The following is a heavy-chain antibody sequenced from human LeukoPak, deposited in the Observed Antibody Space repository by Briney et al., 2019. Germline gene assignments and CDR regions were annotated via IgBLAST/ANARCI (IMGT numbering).Heavy chain of an antibody. V-gene: IGHV1-8*01. CDR1: GYTFTSYD. D-gene: IGHD1-26*01. Sequence: ASVKVSCKASGYTFTSYDINWVRQATGQGLEWMGWMNPNSGNTGYAQKFQGRVTTTRNTSISTAYMELSSLRSEDTAVYYCARAVTLRGIDYWGQGTLVTVSS. CDR3: ARAVTLRGIDY. J-gene: IGHJ4*02. CDR2: MNPNSGNT.